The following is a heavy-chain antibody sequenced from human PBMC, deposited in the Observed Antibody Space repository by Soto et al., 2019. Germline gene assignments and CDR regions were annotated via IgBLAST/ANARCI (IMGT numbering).Heavy chain of an antibody. CDR2: IKQDGSEK. V-gene: IGHV3-7*01. CDR3: ASLGYGDYDYFDS. J-gene: IGHJ4*02. D-gene: IGHD4-17*01. CDR1: GFTFSSYW. Sequence: HPGGSLRLSCAASGFTFSSYWISWVRQAPGKGLEWVANIKQDGSEKYYVDSVKGRFTISRDNAKNSLYLQMNSLRAEDTAVYYCASLGYGDYDYFDSWGQGTLVTVSS.